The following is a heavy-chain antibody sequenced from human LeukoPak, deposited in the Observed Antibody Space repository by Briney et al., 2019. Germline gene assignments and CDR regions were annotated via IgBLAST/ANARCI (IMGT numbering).Heavy chain of an antibody. CDR2: ISAYNGNT. Sequence: ASVKVSCKASGYTFTSYGISWVRQAPGQGLEWMGWISAYNGNTNYAQKLQGRVTMTTDTSTSTAYMELRSLRSDDTAVYYCARDFFISYGYFFWAFDIWGQGTMVTVSS. CDR3: ARDFFISYGYFFWAFDI. V-gene: IGHV1-18*01. J-gene: IGHJ3*02. CDR1: GYTFTSYG. D-gene: IGHD5-18*01.